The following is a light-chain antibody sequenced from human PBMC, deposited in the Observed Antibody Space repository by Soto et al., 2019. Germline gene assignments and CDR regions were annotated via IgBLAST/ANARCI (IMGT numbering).Light chain of an antibody. CDR1: ENIIQY. Sequence: DIQMTQSPSSLSASLGDRVTITCRASENIIQYLNWYQQKPGKVPRLLVYGASRLETGVPSRFSASWFGTEFTLTIRGLQSEDFATYYCQHSYTAPWTFGQGTKV. V-gene: IGKV1-39*01. J-gene: IGKJ1*01. CDR3: QHSYTAPWT. CDR2: GAS.